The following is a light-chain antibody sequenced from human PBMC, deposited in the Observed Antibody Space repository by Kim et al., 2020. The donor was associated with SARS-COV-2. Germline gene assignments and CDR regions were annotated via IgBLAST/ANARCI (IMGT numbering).Light chain of an antibody. CDR3: CSYAGSFSWV. CDR2: DVY. J-gene: IGLJ3*02. V-gene: IGLV2-11*01. CDR1: SCDVGGYGL. Sequence: GQSVTISCTGTSCDVGGYGLVSWYQQFPGKAPKLIIYDVYNRPSAVPDRFSGSKSGNTASLTISGLQTEDEADYYCCSYAGSFSWVFGGGTKVTVL.